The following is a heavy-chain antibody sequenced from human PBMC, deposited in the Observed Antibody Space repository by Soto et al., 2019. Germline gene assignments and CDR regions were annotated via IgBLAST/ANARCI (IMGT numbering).Heavy chain of an antibody. Sequence: QVQLQESGPGLVKPSETLSLTCTVSGGSISSYYWSWIRQPPGKGLEWIGYSYYSGSTNYNPSHKSRVTISVDTSKNQFSLKLSSVTAADTAVYYCASGLGYCSSTSCYDDAFDIWGQGTMVTVSS. V-gene: IGHV4-59*01. CDR1: GGSISSYY. J-gene: IGHJ3*02. CDR2: SYYSGST. CDR3: ASGLGYCSSTSCYDDAFDI. D-gene: IGHD2-2*01.